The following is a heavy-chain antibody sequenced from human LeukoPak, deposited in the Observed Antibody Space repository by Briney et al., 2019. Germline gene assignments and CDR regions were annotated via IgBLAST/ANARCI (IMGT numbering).Heavy chain of an antibody. CDR1: GYTFTSYG. V-gene: IGHV1-18*01. J-gene: IGHJ4*02. D-gene: IGHD3-10*01. CDR2: ISAYNGNT. Sequence: GASVNVSCKASGYTFTSYGISWVRQAPGQGLEWMGWISAYNGNTNYAQKLQGRVTVTTDTSTSTAYMELKSLRSDDTAVYYCARDWVRNYYGSGDFVYWGQGTLVIVSS. CDR3: ARDWVRNYYGSGDFVY.